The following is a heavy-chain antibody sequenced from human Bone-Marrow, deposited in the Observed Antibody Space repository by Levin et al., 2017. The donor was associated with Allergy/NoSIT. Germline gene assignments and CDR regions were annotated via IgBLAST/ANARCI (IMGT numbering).Heavy chain of an antibody. Sequence: GGSLRLSCAASGFTFSSYWMSWVRQAPGKGLEWVANINEDGTLKYYVDSVRGRFTISRDNAKNSLYLQMNSLRAEDTAVYFCSRAEDYWGPGTLVTVSS. J-gene: IGHJ4*02. CDR1: GFTFSSYW. V-gene: IGHV3-7*04. CDR2: INEDGTLK. CDR3: SRAEDY.